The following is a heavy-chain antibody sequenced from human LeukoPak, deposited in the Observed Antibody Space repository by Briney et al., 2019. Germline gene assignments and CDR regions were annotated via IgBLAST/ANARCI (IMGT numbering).Heavy chain of an antibody. CDR1: GYTFTSYY. J-gene: IGHJ4*02. CDR2: INPSGGRT. D-gene: IGHD5-18*01. V-gene: IGHV1-46*01. CDR3: ARGIQLWHVMFDC. Sequence: ASVKVSCKASGYTFTSYYIHWVRQAPGQGLEWMGIINPSGGRTTYVQNFQGRVTMTRDTSTSTVYMELNSLRSEDTAVYYCARGIQLWHVMFDCWGQGTLVTVSS.